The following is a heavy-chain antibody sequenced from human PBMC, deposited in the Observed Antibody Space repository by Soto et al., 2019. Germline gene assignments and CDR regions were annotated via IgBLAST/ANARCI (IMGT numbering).Heavy chain of an antibody. J-gene: IGHJ6*02. CDR3: ARVRVVGATRLYYHYGLDV. CDR1: GGTFSTYA. Sequence: SVKVSCKASGGTFSTYAISWVRQAPGQGLEWMGGVIPIFGTSTYAQNFQGRVTITADESTSTAYMELSRLRSEDTAVYYCARVRVVGATRLYYHYGLDVWGQGTTVTVSS. V-gene: IGHV1-69*13. CDR2: VIPIFGTS. D-gene: IGHD1-26*01.